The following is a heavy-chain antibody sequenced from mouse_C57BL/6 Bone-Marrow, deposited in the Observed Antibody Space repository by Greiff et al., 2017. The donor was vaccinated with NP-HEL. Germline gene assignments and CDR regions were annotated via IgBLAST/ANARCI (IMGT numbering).Heavy chain of an antibody. Sequence: EVKLVESGGGLVQSGRSLRLSCATSGFTFSDFYMEWVRQAPGKGLEWIAASRNKANDYTTEYSASVKGRFIVSRDTSQSILYLQMNALRAEDTAIYYCARAAGVFFYAMDYWGQGTSVTVSS. CDR1: GFTFSDFY. V-gene: IGHV7-1*01. J-gene: IGHJ4*01. CDR3: ARAAGVFFYAMDY. CDR2: SRNKANDYTT.